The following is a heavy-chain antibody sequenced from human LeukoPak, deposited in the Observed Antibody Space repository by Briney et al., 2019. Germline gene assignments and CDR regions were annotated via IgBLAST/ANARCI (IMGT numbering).Heavy chain of an antibody. D-gene: IGHD1-14*01. CDR1: GFTFSSYS. Sequence: KPGGSLRLSRAASGFTFSSYSMNWVRQAPGKGLEWVSSISSSSSYIYYADSVKGRFTISRDNAKNSLYLQMNSLRAEDTAVYYCARGANRLSGAFDIWGQGTMVTVSS. CDR3: ARGANRLSGAFDI. CDR2: ISSSSSYI. V-gene: IGHV3-21*01. J-gene: IGHJ3*02.